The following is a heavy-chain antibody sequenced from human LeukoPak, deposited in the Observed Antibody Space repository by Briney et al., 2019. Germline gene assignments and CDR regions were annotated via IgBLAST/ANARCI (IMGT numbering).Heavy chain of an antibody. J-gene: IGHJ3*02. D-gene: IGHD3-10*01. CDR2: ISYDGSNK. Sequence: GRSLRLSCAASGFTFSSYAMHWVRQAPGKGLEWVAVISYDGSNKYYADSVKGRFTISRDNSKNTLYLQTNSLRAEDTAVYYCARGITMVRGTWSAFDIWGQGTMVTVSS. CDR3: ARGITMVRGTWSAFDI. CDR1: GFTFSSYA. V-gene: IGHV3-30-3*01.